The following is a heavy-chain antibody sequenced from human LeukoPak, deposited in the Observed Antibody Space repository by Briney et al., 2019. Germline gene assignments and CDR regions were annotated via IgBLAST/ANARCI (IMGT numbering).Heavy chain of an antibody. CDR3: ARSLITIDAFDI. J-gene: IGHJ3*02. CDR2: INPNSGGT. Sequence: ASVKVSCKASGYTFTGYYMHWVRQAPGQGLEWMGWINPNSGGTNYAQKFQGRVTMTRDTSISTAYMELSRLRSDDTAVYYCARSLITIDAFDIWGQGTMVTVSS. D-gene: IGHD3-3*01. CDR1: GYTFTGYY. V-gene: IGHV1-2*02.